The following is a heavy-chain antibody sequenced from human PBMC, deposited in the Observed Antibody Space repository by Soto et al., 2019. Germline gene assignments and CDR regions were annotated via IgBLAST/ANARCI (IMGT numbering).Heavy chain of an antibody. CDR2: INPQSGDT. D-gene: IGHD3-3*01. CDR1: GYGFAAYY. V-gene: IGHV1-2*02. Sequence: QVKLVQTGAEVKKPGASVKVSCKASGYGFAAYYMHWVRQAPGQGLEWMGWINPQSGDTKYALKFQGRVTMTRDKVTTTAHMELSRLTSDDTAVYYCARGRYLGWVLSGWFEAWGQGTLVTVSS. CDR3: ARGRYLGWVLSGWFEA. J-gene: IGHJ5*01.